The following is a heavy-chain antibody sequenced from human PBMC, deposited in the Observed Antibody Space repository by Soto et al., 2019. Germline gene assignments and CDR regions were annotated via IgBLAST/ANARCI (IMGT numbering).Heavy chain of an antibody. V-gene: IGHV3-33*01. D-gene: IGHD6-19*01. CDR1: GFTFSSYG. Sequence: GGSLRLSCAASGFTFSSYGMHWVRQAPGKGLEWVAVIWYDGSNKYYADSVKGRFTISRDNSKNTLYLQMNSLRAEDTAVYYCARDTSTRIAVYYFDYWGQGTLVTVSS. CDR2: IWYDGSNK. CDR3: ARDTSTRIAVYYFDY. J-gene: IGHJ4*02.